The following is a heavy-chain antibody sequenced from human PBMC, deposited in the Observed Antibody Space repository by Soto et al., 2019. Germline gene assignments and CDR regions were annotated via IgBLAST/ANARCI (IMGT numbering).Heavy chain of an antibody. D-gene: IGHD6-6*01. CDR2: IDPSDSYT. CDR1: GYSFTSYW. V-gene: IGHV5-10-1*01. CDR3: ASLPYSSSAGYYYYYGMDV. J-gene: IGHJ6*02. Sequence: PRESLKISCKGSGYSFTSYWISWVRQMPGKGLEWMGRIDPSDSYTNYSPSFQGHVTISADKSISTAYLQWSSLKASDTAMYYCASLPYSSSAGYYYYYGMDVWGQGTTVTVSS.